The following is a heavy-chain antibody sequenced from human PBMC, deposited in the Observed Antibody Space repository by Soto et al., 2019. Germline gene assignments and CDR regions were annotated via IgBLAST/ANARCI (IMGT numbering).Heavy chain of an antibody. CDR3: ARDPYDSSGYYSYDAFDI. D-gene: IGHD3-22*01. V-gene: IGHV1-69*13. Sequence: SVKVSCKASGGTFSSYAISWVRQPPGQGLEWMGGIIPIFGTANYAQKFQGRVTITADESTSTAYMELSSLRSEDTAVYYCARDPYDSSGYYSYDAFDIWGQGTMVTVSS. CDR2: IIPIFGTA. J-gene: IGHJ3*02. CDR1: GGTFSSYA.